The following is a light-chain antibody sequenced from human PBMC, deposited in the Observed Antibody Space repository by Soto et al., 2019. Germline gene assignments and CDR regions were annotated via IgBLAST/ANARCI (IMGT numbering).Light chain of an antibody. V-gene: IGLV7-46*01. Sequence: QAVVTQEPSLTVSPGDTVTLTCGSSTGSVTNGHYPYWFQQKPGQAPRTLIYDTTYTQSLTPARFSGSLLGGKAALTLSGAQPEDEADYYCFLSYSGIRVFGGGTKLTVL. CDR2: DTT. CDR1: TGSVTNGHY. CDR3: FLSYSGIRV. J-gene: IGLJ2*01.